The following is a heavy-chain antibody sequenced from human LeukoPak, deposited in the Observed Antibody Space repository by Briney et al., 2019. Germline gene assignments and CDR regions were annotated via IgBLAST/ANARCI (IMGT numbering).Heavy chain of an antibody. D-gene: IGHD3-3*01. Sequence: GRSLRLSCAASGYTFSNAWMSWVHQAPGKGLEWVGRIKSKTDGGTTDYAAPVKGRFTISRDDSKNTLYLQMNSLKTEDTAVYYCTTRTAYYDFWSGYYFDYWGQGTLVTVSS. CDR3: TTRTAYYDFWSGYYFDY. CDR2: IKSKTDGGTT. J-gene: IGHJ4*02. V-gene: IGHV3-15*01. CDR1: GYTFSNAW.